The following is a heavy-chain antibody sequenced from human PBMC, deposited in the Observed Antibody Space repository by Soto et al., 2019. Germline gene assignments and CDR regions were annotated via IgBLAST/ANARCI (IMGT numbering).Heavy chain of an antibody. CDR3: ARVGSRDAYNYVLDQ. V-gene: IGHV1-69*06. CDR1: GRIFSSFP. CDR2: VISASGSV. D-gene: IGHD5-18*01. J-gene: IGHJ1*01. Sequence: QVQVVQSGAEVKKPGSSVKISCKASGRIFSSFPTSWVRQVPGQGLEWMGGVISASGSVTYAPKFQVRVTMTAVNSAGIGYMELTSLTSEDTAIYYWARVGSRDAYNYVLDQWGPGTMVTVSS.